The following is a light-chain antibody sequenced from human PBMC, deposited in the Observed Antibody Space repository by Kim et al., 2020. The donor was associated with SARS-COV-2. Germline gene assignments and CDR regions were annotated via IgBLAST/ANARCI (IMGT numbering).Light chain of an antibody. J-gene: IGLJ2*01. CDR2: QDT. CDR1: RVGNKY. V-gene: IGLV3-1*01. Sequence: SVSPGQTATITCSGERVGNKYVCWYQQKPGQSPVLVIYQDTKRPSGIPEQFSGSSSGNTATLTIRETQAVDEAEYYCQAWDSGTVFFGGGTQLTVL. CDR3: QAWDSGTVF.